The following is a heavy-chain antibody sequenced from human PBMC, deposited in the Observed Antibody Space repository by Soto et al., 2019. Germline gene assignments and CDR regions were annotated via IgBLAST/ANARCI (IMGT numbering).Heavy chain of an antibody. CDR2: IKDTGST. V-gene: IGHV4-34*01. J-gene: IGHJ4*02. CDR3: ASGRN. CDR1: NGSLSGFY. Sequence: QVQLQQWGAGLLRPSETLSLTCAVFNGSLSGFYWSWIRQPPGKGLEWIGEIKDTGSTIYNPSLKSRVIMSLDKSKRQFSLKLSSVTAADTAIYYCASGRNWGQGTLVTVSS.